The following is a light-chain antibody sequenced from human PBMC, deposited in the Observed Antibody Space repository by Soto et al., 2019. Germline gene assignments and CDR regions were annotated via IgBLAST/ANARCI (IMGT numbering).Light chain of an antibody. V-gene: IGLV1-40*01. Sequence: QSVLTQPPSVSGAPGQSVTISCTGTSSNIGAGYDIHWYQQPPGTAPKLVIYNNHNRPSGVPDRFSGSKSGTSGSLAITGLQGEDEADYFCQSYDGTLTGVIFGGGTKLTVL. CDR2: NNH. CDR3: QSYDGTLTGVI. CDR1: SSNIGAGYD. J-gene: IGLJ2*01.